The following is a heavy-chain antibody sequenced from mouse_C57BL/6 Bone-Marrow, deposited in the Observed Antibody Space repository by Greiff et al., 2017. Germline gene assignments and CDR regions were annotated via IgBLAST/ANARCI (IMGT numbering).Heavy chain of an antibody. J-gene: IGHJ4*01. D-gene: IGHD1-1*01. CDR1: GYTFTSYG. V-gene: IGHV1-81*01. CDR3: ARYGVSFYAMDY. CDR2: TYPRSGNT. Sequence: QVQLQQSGAELARPGASVKLSCKASGYTFTSYGISWVKQRTGQGLEWIGETYPRSGNTYYNEKFKGQATLTADKSSSTAYMELRSLTSEYSAVYFCARYGVSFYAMDYWGQGTSVTVSS.